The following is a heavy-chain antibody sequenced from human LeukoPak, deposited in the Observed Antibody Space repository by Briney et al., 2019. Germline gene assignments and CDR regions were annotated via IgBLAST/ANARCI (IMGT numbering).Heavy chain of an antibody. D-gene: IGHD3/OR15-3a*01. V-gene: IGHV4-39*01. CDR2: IYYSGST. CDR3: ARQTGSGLFILP. Sequence: PSETLSLTCTVSGGSISSSSYYWGWIRQPPGKGLEWNGCIYYSGSTYYNPSLKSQVSISIDTSKNQFSLRLTSVTAADTAVYYCARQTGSGLFILPGGQGTLVTVSS. J-gene: IGHJ4*02. CDR1: GGSISSSSYY.